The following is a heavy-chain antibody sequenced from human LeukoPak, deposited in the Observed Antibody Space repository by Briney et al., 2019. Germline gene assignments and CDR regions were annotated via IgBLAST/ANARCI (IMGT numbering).Heavy chain of an antibody. J-gene: IGHJ4*02. CDR3: ARSPRYSSSWHQTSYYFDY. V-gene: IGHV4-39*01. Sequence: SETLSLTCTVSGGSISSNRYYWGWIRQPPGKGLEWIGNIHYSGSTYYNPSLKTRVTISEDTSKNQFSLKLSSVTAADTAVYYCARSPRYSSSWHQTSYYFDYWGQGTLVTVSS. CDR2: IHYSGST. D-gene: IGHD6-13*01. CDR1: GGSISSNRYY.